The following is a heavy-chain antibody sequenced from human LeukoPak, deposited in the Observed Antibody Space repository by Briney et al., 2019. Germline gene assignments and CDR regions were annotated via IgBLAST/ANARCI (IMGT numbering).Heavy chain of an antibody. CDR2: IIPIFGTA. Sequence: GASVKVSCKASGGTCSSYAISWVRQAPGQGLEWMGGIIPIFGTANYAQKFQGRVTITADESTSTAYMELSSLRSEDTAVYYCAINGYYDSSGYYSGHAFDIWGQGTMVTVSS. D-gene: IGHD3-22*01. J-gene: IGHJ3*02. CDR3: AINGYYDSSGYYSGHAFDI. V-gene: IGHV1-69*01. CDR1: GGTCSSYA.